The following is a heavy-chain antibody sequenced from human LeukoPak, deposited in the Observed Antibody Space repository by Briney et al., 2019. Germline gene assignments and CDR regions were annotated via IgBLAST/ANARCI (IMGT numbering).Heavy chain of an antibody. V-gene: IGHV3-21*01. CDR1: GFTFSSYS. J-gene: IGHJ3*02. CDR2: ISSSSSYI. Sequence: TGGSLRLSCATSGFTFSSYSMNWVRQAPGKGLEWVSSISSSSSYIYYADSVKGRFTISRDNAKNSLYLQMNSLRAEDTAVYYCARPTLQQLVLYDAFDIWGQGAMVTVSS. CDR3: ARPTLQQLVLYDAFDI. D-gene: IGHD6-13*01.